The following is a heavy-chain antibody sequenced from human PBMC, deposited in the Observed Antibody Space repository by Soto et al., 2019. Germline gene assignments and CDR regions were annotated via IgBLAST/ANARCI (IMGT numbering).Heavy chain of an antibody. CDR2: ISTYNGNT. V-gene: IGHV1-18*01. CDR1: GYTFTSYG. D-gene: IGHD3-10*01. J-gene: IGHJ4*02. CDR3: AREMVRGVGSDY. Sequence: QVQLVQSGAEVKKPGASVKVSCKASGYTFTSYGISWVRQAPGQGLEWMGWISTYNGNTKYAQKLQGRLTMATDTTTSTAYRELRRLRSADTAVFYCAREMVRGVGSDYWGQGTLVTVSS.